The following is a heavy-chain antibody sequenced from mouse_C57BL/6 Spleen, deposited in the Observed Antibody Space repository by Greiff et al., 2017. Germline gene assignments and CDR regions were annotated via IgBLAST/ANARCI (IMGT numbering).Heavy chain of an antibody. CDR1: GYTFTSYW. CDR3: AKTAQGYFDY. Sequence: QVQLQQPGAELVKPGASVKLSCKASGYTFTSYWMQWVKQRPGQGLEWIGEIDPSDSYTNYNQKFKGKATLTVDTSSSTAYMQLSSLTSEDSAVYYCAKTAQGYFDYWGQGTTLTVSS. CDR2: IDPSDSYT. V-gene: IGHV1-50*01. D-gene: IGHD3-2*02. J-gene: IGHJ2*01.